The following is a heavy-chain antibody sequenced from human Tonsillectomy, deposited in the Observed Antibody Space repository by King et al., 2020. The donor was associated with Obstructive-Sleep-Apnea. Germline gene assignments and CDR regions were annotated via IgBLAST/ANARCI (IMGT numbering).Heavy chain of an antibody. V-gene: IGHV4-34*01. Sequence: VQLQQWGAGLLKPSETLSLTCAVSGGSFSGYYWSWIRQPPGKGLEWIGEINHSGSTNYNPSLKSRVTISVDTSKNQFSLKLSSVTAADTAVYYCARGRGNESSGYYFDYWGQGTLVTVSS. D-gene: IGHD3-22*01. J-gene: IGHJ4*02. CDR1: GGSFSGYY. CDR2: INHSGST. CDR3: ARGRGNESSGYYFDY.